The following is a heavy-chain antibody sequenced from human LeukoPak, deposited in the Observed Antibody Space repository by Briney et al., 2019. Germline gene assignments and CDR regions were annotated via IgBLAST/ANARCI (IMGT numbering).Heavy chain of an antibody. CDR2: IKQDGSEK. CDR1: GFTFSSYW. CDR3: ARDFDFWSGYYHDY. J-gene: IGHJ4*02. Sequence: PGGSLRLSCAASGFTFSSYWMSWVRQAPGKGLEWVANIKQDGSEKYYVDSVKGRFTIPRDNAKNSLYLQMNSLRAEDTAVYYCARDFDFWSGYYHDYWGQGTLVTVSS. V-gene: IGHV3-7*01. D-gene: IGHD3-3*01.